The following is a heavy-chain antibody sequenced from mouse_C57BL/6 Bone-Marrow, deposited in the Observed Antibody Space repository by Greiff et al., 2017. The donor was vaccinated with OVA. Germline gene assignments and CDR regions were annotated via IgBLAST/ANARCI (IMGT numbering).Heavy chain of an antibody. D-gene: IGHD1-1*01. J-gene: IGHJ4*01. V-gene: IGHV3-6*01. CDR3: ASYYYGSSPYYYAMDY. CDR2: ISYDGSN. Sequence: EVKLQESGPGLVKPSQSLSLTCSVTGYSITSGYYWNWIRQFPGNKLEWMGYISYDGSNNYNPSLKNRISITRDTSKNQFFLKLNSVTTEDTATYYCASYYYGSSPYYYAMDYWGQGTSVTVSS. CDR1: GYSITSGYY.